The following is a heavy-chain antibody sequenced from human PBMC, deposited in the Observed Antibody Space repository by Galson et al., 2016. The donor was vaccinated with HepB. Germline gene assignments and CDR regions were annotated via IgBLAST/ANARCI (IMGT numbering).Heavy chain of an antibody. CDR1: GGSFNAYY. Sequence: SETLSLTCGVFGGSFNAYYWSWIRQPPGKGLEWIGEINHSGSTKYNPSLKSRVSISVDTSKNQFSLKLSSMTAADTALYYCARVGVAATNWFDSWGQGTLVTVSS. J-gene: IGHJ5*01. CDR2: INHSGST. D-gene: IGHD2-15*01. CDR3: ARVGVAATNWFDS. V-gene: IGHV4-34*01.